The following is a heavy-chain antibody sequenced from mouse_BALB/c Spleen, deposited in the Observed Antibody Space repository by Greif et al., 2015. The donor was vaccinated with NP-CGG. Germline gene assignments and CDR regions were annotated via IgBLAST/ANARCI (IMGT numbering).Heavy chain of an antibody. Sequence: VQLQQSGAELVRPGSSVKISCKASGYAFSSYWMNWVKQRPGQGLEWIGQIYPGDGDTNYNGKFKGKATLTADKSSSTTYMQLSSLTSEDAAVYFCAREGNYSNSPFAYWGQGTLVTVSA. CDR1: GYAFSSYW. CDR3: AREGNYSNSPFAY. J-gene: IGHJ3*01. D-gene: IGHD2-5*01. V-gene: IGHV1-80*01. CDR2: IYPGDGDT.